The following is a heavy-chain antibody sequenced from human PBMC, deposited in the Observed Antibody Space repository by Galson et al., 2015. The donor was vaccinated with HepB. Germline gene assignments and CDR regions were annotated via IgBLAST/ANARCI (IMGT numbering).Heavy chain of an antibody. D-gene: IGHD3-10*01. Sequence: SLRLSCATSGFSFDDYNMHWVRQAPGKGLEWVSLITWDGASTYYADSVKGRFTISRDNSKNSLYLQMNSLRSEDTALYYCAKDAVIRPPDRGADLYYYYYGMDVWGQGTTVIVSS. V-gene: IGHV3-43*01. J-gene: IGHJ6*02. CDR1: GFSFDDYN. CDR2: ITWDGAST. CDR3: AKDAVIRPPDRGADLYYYYYGMDV.